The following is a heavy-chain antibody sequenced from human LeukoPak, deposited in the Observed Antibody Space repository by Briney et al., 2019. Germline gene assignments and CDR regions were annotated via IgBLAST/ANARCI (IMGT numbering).Heavy chain of an antibody. CDR1: GVSISSYY. CDR3: ARGRYYGSGSYPLFDY. D-gene: IGHD3-10*01. V-gene: IGHV4-4*07. CDR2: IYTSGST. J-gene: IGHJ4*02. Sequence: SETLSLTCTVSGVSISSYYWSWIRQPAGKGLEWIGRIYTSGSTNYNPSLKSRVTMSVDTSKNQFSLKLSSVTAADTAVYYCARGRYYGSGSYPLFDYWGQGTLVTVSS.